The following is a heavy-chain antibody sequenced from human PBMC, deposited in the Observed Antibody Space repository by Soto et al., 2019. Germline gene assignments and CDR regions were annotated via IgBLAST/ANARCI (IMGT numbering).Heavy chain of an antibody. CDR1: GYTFTGYY. CDR3: ARDLPELELPSDAFDI. D-gene: IGHD1-7*01. CDR2: INPNSGGT. V-gene: IGHV1-2*02. J-gene: IGHJ3*02. Sequence: ASVKVSCKASGYTFTGYYMHWVRQAPGQGLEWMGWINPNSGGTNYAQKFQGRVTMTRDTSISTAYMELSRLRSDDTAVYYCARDLPELELPSDAFDIWGQGTMVTVSS.